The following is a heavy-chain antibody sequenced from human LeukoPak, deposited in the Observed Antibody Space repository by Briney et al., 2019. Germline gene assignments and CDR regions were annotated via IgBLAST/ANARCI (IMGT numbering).Heavy chain of an antibody. CDR1: GGSISSYY. D-gene: IGHD6-13*01. Sequence: SSETLSLTCTVSGGSISSYYWSWIRQPPGKGLEWIGYIYYSGSTNYNPSLKSRVTISVDTSKNQFPLKLSSVTAADTAVYYCARKYSSSWYDYYYYMDVWGKGTTVTVSS. CDR2: IYYSGST. V-gene: IGHV4-59*01. J-gene: IGHJ6*03. CDR3: ARKYSSSWYDYYYYMDV.